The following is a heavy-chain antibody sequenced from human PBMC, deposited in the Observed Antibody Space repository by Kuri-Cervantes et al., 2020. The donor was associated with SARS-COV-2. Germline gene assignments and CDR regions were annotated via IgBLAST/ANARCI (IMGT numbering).Heavy chain of an antibody. J-gene: IGHJ6*02. Sequence: GGSLRLSCAASGFTFSSYGMHWVRQAPGKGLEWVAVIWYDGSNKYYADSVKGRFTISRDNSKNTLHLQMNSLRAEDTAVYYCAREGIQLWEGIYYYYYGMDVWGQGTTVTV. D-gene: IGHD5-18*01. CDR2: IWYDGSNK. CDR1: GFTFSSYG. CDR3: AREGIQLWEGIYYYYYGMDV. V-gene: IGHV3-33*08.